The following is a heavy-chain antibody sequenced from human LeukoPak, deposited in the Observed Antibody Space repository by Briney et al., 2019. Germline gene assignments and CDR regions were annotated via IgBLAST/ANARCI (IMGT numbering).Heavy chain of an antibody. CDR3: ARAGGGNLNFDY. CDR1: GSTFSRYW. V-gene: IGHV3-74*01. CDR2: INTDGSST. D-gene: IGHD2-15*01. Sequence: QPGGSLRLSCAASGSTFSRYWMHWVRQAPGKGLVWVARINTDGSSTTYADSVKGRFTISRDNAKNTLFLQMNSLRAEDTALYYCARAGGGNLNFDYWGQGTLATVPS. J-gene: IGHJ4*02.